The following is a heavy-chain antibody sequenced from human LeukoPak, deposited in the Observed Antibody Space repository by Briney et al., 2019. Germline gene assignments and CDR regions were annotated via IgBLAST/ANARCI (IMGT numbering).Heavy chain of an antibody. CDR1: GFTFSSYA. CDR3: AKRDSGSYYDYYYYGMDV. D-gene: IGHD1-26*01. V-gene: IGHV3-23*01. Sequence: GGSLRLSCAASGFTFSSYAMSWVRQAPGKGLEWVSAISGSGGSTYYADSVKGRFTISRDNSKNTLYLQMNSLRAEDTAVYYCAKRDSGSYYDYYYYGMDVWGQGTTVTVSS. J-gene: IGHJ6*02. CDR2: ISGSGGST.